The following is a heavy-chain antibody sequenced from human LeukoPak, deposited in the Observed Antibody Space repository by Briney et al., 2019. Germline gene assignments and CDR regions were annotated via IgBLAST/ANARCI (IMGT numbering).Heavy chain of an antibody. CDR3: ARDVGSSIEYYFED. D-gene: IGHD6-19*01. J-gene: IGHJ4*02. CDR1: GGSISTYY. Sequence: PSETLSLTCSVSGGSISTYYWNWIRQPAGKGLEWIGRTRRSGTTNYNPSLKSRVTMSADTSKNQLSLKLSSVTAADTAVYYCARDVGSSIEYYFEDWGQGILVTVSS. CDR2: TRRSGTT. V-gene: IGHV4-4*07.